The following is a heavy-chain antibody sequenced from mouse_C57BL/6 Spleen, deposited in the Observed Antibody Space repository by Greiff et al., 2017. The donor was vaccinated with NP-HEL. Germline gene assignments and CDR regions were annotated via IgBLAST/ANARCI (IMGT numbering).Heavy chain of an antibody. J-gene: IGHJ4*01. Sequence: VQLQQSGAELVRPGTSVKVSCKASGYAFTNYLIEWVKQRPGQGLEWIGVINPGSGGTNYNEKFKGKATLTADKSSSTAYMQLSSLTSEDSAVYFCAGRIYCEYDAMDYWGQGTSVTVSS. D-gene: IGHD2-4*01. CDR2: INPGSGGT. CDR1: GYAFTNYL. V-gene: IGHV1-54*01. CDR3: AGRIYCEYDAMDY.